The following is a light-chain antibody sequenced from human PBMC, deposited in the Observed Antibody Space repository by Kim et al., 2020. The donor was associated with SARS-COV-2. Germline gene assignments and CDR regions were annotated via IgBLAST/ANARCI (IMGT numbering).Light chain of an antibody. CDR3: CSYAGRYTWV. V-gene: IGLV2-11*01. CDR2: YVN. J-gene: IGLJ3*02. Sequence: GQSSPISATGTADDFRSYNYVSWNQQSPGKAPRLLIYYVNARPSGVPARFSGSKSGNTASLTISGLQAEDEADYYCCSYAGRYTWVFGGGTQLTVL. CDR1: ADDFRSYNY.